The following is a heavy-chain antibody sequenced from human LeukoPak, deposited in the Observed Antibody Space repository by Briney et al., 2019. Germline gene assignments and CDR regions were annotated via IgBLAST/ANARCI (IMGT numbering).Heavy chain of an antibody. J-gene: IGHJ4*02. CDR2: IYYSGST. CDR1: GGSISSYY. Sequence: SETLSLTCTVSGGSISSYYWSWIRQPPGKGLEWIGYIYYSGSTNYNPSLKSRVTISADTSKNQFSLKLSSVTAADTAVYYCAREDTAMVLDYWGQGTLVTVSS. V-gene: IGHV4-59*12. D-gene: IGHD5-18*01. CDR3: AREDTAMVLDY.